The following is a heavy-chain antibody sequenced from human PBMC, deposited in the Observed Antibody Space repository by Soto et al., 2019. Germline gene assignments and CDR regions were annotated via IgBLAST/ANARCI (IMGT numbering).Heavy chain of an antibody. Sequence: EVQLLESGGGLVQPGGSLRLSCAASGFNFTAYAMSWVRQAPGKGLEWVSGIVGSGDPIFYAASVRGRFTVSRDNSKNTLFLQMSSLRADDTAIYYCAKDAIANNGIWEPFDMWGRGTGVTVSS. D-gene: IGHD2-8*01. CDR3: AKDAIANNGIWEPFDM. J-gene: IGHJ3*02. CDR2: IVGSGDPI. CDR1: GFNFTAYA. V-gene: IGHV3-23*01.